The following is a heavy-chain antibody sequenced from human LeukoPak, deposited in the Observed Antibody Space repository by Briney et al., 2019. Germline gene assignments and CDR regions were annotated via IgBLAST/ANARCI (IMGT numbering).Heavy chain of an antibody. CDR1: GFTFSNYG. D-gene: IGHD3-3*01. CDR2: IRYDGTNK. CDR3: AKDKRSTIFRSFDY. Sequence: GGSLRLSCAASGFTFSNYGMHWLRQAPGKGLEWVAFIRYDGTNKYYADSVKGRFTISRDNSKNTLYLQMNSLRTEDTAVYYCAKDKRSTIFRSFDYWGQGTLVTVSS. V-gene: IGHV3-30*02. J-gene: IGHJ4*02.